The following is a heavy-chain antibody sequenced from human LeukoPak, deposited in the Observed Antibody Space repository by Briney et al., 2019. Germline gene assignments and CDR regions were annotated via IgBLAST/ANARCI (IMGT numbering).Heavy chain of an antibody. CDR1: GFTFSSYA. CDR2: ISYDGSNK. CDR3: ARGRTGAWDAFDI. D-gene: IGHD1-14*01. V-gene: IGHV3-30-3*01. J-gene: IGHJ3*02. Sequence: GGSLRLSCAASGFTFSSYAMHWVRQAPGKGLEWVAVISYDGSNKYYADSVKGRFTISRDSSKNTLYLQMNSLRAEDTAVYYCARGRTGAWDAFDIWGQGTMVTVSS.